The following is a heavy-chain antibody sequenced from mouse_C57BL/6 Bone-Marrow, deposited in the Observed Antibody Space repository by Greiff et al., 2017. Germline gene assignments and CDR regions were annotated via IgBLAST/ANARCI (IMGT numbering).Heavy chain of an antibody. J-gene: IGHJ4*01. CDR2: INPSTGGT. CDR3: ARGGCYAMDY. Sequence: VQLKESGPELVKPGASVKISCKASGYSFTGYYMNWVKQSPEKSLEWIGEINPSTGGTTYNQKFKAKATLTVDKSSSTAYMQLKRLTSEDSAVYYCARGGCYAMDYWGQGTSVTVSS. V-gene: IGHV1-42*01. CDR1: GYSFTGYY.